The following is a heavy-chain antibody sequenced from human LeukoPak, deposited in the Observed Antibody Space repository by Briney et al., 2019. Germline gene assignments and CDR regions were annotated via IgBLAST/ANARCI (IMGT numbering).Heavy chain of an antibody. V-gene: IGHV3-66*04. D-gene: IGHD3-16*02. Sequence: GGSLRLSCAAAGFTFSSNWMSWVRQAPGKGLEWGTVIYSGGSTYYADSVKGRFTISRDNSKNTLYLQMNSLRAEDTAVYYCARHSREGFRDYVWGSYRRHWYFDLWGRGTLVTVSS. CDR3: ARHSREGFRDYVWGSYRRHWYFDL. CDR2: IYSGGST. CDR1: GFTFSSNW. J-gene: IGHJ2*01.